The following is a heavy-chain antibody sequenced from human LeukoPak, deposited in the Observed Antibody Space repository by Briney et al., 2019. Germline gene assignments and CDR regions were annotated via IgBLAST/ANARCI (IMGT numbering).Heavy chain of an antibody. CDR2: IYWDDDK. V-gene: IGHV2-5*02. CDR1: GFSLSTSGVG. J-gene: IGHJ6*02. CDR3: AHRSVLRYFDWLLDGMDV. Sequence: SGPTLVNPAQTLTLTCTFSGFSLSTSGVGVGWIRQPPGKALEWLALIYWDDDKRYSPSLKSRLTITKDTSKNQVVPAMTNMDPVDTATYYCAHRSVLRYFDWLLDGMDVWGQGTTVTVSS. D-gene: IGHD3-9*01.